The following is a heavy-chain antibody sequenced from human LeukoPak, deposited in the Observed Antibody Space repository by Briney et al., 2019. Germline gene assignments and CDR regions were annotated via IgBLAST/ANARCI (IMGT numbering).Heavy chain of an antibody. CDR1: GFTFSSYA. CDR2: ISYDGSNK. V-gene: IGHV3-30-3*01. CDR3: AREGHYGSLDY. D-gene: IGHD3-10*01. Sequence: GRSLRLSCAASGFTFSSYAMHWVRQAPGKGLEWVAVISYDGSNKYYADSVKGRFTISRDNSKNTLYLQMNSLRAEDTAVYYCAREGHYGSLDYWGQGTLVTVSS. J-gene: IGHJ4*02.